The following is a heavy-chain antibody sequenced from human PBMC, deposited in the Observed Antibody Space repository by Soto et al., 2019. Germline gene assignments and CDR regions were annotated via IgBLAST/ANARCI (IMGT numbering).Heavy chain of an antibody. CDR2: ISSSSTI. CDR3: ASNGGISGYHFDY. Sequence: GGSLRLSCAASGFSFSTYSMNWVRQAPGKGLEWVSSISSSSTIYYADSVKGRFTISRDNVQNSLYLQMHSLRAEDTAVYYCASNGGISGYHFDYWGQEHLVTVSS. CDR1: GFSFSTYS. D-gene: IGHD3-22*01. J-gene: IGHJ4*02. V-gene: IGHV3-48*01.